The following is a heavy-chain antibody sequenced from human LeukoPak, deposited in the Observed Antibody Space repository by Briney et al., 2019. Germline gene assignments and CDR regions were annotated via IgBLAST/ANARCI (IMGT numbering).Heavy chain of an antibody. V-gene: IGHV3-23*01. CDR1: GFTFSTYA. J-gene: IGHJ4*02. D-gene: IGHD6-19*01. CDR3: AKGSGAVAGTRYYFDY. CDR2: IMSSGGST. Sequence: PGGSLRLSCAASGFTFSTYAMSWVRQAPGKGLEWVSAIMSSGGSTFYADSVKGRFTISRDNSKNTLYLQMNSLRAEDTAVYYCAKGSGAVAGTRYYFDYWGQGTLVTVSS.